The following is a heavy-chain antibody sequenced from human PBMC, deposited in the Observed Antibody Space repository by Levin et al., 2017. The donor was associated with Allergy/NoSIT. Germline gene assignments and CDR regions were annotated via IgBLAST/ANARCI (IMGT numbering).Heavy chain of an antibody. J-gene: IGHJ6*03. CDR1: GGSFSGYY. CDR3: ARGPVPYGSGSYYKGRRYYYMDV. V-gene: IGHV4-34*01. Sequence: SQTLSLTCAVYGGSFSGYYWSWIRQPPGKGLEWIGEINHSGSTNYNPSLKSRVTISVDTSKNQFSLKLSSVTAADTAVYYCARGPVPYGSGSYYKGRRYYYMDVWGKGTTVTVSS. D-gene: IGHD3-10*01. CDR2: INHSGST.